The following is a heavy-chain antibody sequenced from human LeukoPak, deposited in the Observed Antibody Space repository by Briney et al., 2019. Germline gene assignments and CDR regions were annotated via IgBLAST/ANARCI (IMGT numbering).Heavy chain of an antibody. J-gene: IGHJ6*02. D-gene: IGHD5-18*01. CDR3: ARFPNTAMVMGLEYYYYGMDV. CDR1: GYTFTSYY. V-gene: IGHV1-46*01. Sequence: WASVKVSCKASGYTFTSYYMHWVRQAPGQGLEWMRIINPSGGSTSYAQKFQGRVTMTRDTSTSTAYMKLSSLRSEDTAVYYCARFPNTAMVMGLEYYYYGMDVWGQGTTVTVSS. CDR2: INPSGGST.